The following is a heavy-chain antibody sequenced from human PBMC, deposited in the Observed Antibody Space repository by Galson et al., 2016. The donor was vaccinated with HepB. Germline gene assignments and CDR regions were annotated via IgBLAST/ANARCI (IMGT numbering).Heavy chain of an antibody. Sequence: SETLSLTCAVYGGSLTGYYWSWIRQPPGKGLEWIGEIDHGGSTNYNPSLKSRVTMSVDTSKNQFSLKLTSVTAADTAIYYCALRLLWGGAFDIWGQGTMVTVSS. D-gene: IGHD3-10*01. J-gene: IGHJ3*02. CDR3: ALRLLWGGAFDI. CDR1: GGSLTGYY. CDR2: IDHGGST. V-gene: IGHV4-34*01.